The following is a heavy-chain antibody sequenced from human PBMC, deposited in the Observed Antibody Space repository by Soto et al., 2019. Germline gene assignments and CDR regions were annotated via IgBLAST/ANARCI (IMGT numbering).Heavy chain of an antibody. CDR2: IYHSGST. CDR3: ARVSGSESD. V-gene: IGHV4-30-2*01. J-gene: IGHJ4*02. CDR1: GGSISSGGYS. Sequence: PSETLSLTCAVSGGSISSGGYSWSWIRQPPGKGLEWIGYIYHSGSTYYNPSLKSRVTISVDTSKNQFSLKLSSVTAADTAVYYCARVSGSESDWGQGTLVTVSS. D-gene: IGHD3-10*01.